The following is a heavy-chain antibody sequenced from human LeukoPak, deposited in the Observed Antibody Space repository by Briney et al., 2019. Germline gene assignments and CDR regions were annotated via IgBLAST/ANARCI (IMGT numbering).Heavy chain of an antibody. D-gene: IGHD5-12*01. V-gene: IGHV4-59*11. CDR1: GGSISSHY. J-gene: IGHJ4*02. CDR3: ARGVVATIFDY. Sequence: SETLSLTCTVSGGSISSHYWSWIRQPPGKGLERIGYIYYSGSTNYNPSLKSRVTISVDTSKNQFSLKLSSVTAADTAVYYCARGVVATIFDYWGQGTLVTVSS. CDR2: IYYSGST.